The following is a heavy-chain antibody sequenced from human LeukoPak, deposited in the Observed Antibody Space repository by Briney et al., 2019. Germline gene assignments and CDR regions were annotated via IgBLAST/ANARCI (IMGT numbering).Heavy chain of an antibody. CDR1: GYSFTNY. D-gene: IGHD1-26*01. CDR3: ARAPRSGSYYSY. J-gene: IGHJ4*02. CDR2: IYYSGST. Sequence: GYSFTNYWSWIRQPPGKGLEWIGYIYYSGSTTYNPSLKSRVTISVDTSKNQFSLKLSSVTAADTAVYYCARAPRSGSYYSYWGQGTLVTVSS. V-gene: IGHV4-59*12.